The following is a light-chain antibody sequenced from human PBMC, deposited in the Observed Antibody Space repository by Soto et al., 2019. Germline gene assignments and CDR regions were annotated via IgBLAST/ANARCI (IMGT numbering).Light chain of an antibody. Sequence: QSVLTQPPSVSAAPGQKVIISCSGTSFNIGGYNYVSWYQQHPGKAPKLMIYEVSNRPSGVSNRFSGSKSGNTASLTISGLQAEDEADYYCSSYTSRSTLVFGTGTKVTVL. V-gene: IGLV2-14*01. CDR2: EVS. J-gene: IGLJ1*01. CDR3: SSYTSRSTLV. CDR1: SFNIGGYNY.